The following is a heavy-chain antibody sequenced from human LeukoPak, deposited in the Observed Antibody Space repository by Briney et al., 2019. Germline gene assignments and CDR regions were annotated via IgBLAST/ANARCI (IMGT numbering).Heavy chain of an antibody. D-gene: IGHD6-19*01. J-gene: IGHJ4*02. V-gene: IGHV4-30-4*01. CDR3: ASTPEGEHSSGWRFDY. CDR1: GGSISSGDYY. CDR2: IYYSGST. Sequence: SQTLSLTCTVSGGSISSGDYYWSWIRQPPGKGLEWIGYIYYSGSTYYNPSLKSRVTISVDTSKNQFSLKLSSVTAADTAVYYCASTPEGEHSSGWRFDYWGQGTLVTVSS.